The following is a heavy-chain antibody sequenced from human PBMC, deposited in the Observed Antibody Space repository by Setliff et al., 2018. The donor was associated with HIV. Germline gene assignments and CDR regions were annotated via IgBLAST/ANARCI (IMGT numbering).Heavy chain of an antibody. V-gene: IGHV3-43*01. Sequence: GESLKISCKGSGYYFTTFWIAWVRQAPGKGLEWVSIIRNDGGAISYADSLKGRFTSSRDNSKNSLYLQMYSLRTEDTALYYCAKDDGSGSIDHWGLGTLVTVSS. J-gene: IGHJ4*02. D-gene: IGHD3-22*01. CDR1: GYYFTTFW. CDR2: IRNDGGAI. CDR3: AKDDGSGSIDH.